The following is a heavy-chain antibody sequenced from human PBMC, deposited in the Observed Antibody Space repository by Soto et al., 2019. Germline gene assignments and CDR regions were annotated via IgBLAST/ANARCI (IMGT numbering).Heavy chain of an antibody. CDR2: ISSSGSTI. Sequence: GGSLRLSCAASGFTFSSYEMNWVRQAPGKWLEWVSYISSSGSTIYYADSVKGRFTISRENAKNSLYLQMNSLRAEDTAVYYCARGDEYYYDSSGPRGDFDIWGQGTMVTVSS. J-gene: IGHJ3*02. CDR3: ARGDEYYYDSSGPRGDFDI. CDR1: GFTFSSYE. D-gene: IGHD3-22*01. V-gene: IGHV3-48*03.